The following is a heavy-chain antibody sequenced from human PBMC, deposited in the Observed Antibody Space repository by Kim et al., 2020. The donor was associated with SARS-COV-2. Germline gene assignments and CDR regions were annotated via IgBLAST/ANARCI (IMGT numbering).Heavy chain of an antibody. J-gene: IGHJ3*02. V-gene: IGHV3-23*03. Sequence: SVKGRFTISRDKSKNTWYLQMSSLKPDDTAIYYCTRVNPVPDVWYAALDTWGQGTTVTV. CDR3: TRVNPVPDVWYAALDT. D-gene: IGHD2-2*01.